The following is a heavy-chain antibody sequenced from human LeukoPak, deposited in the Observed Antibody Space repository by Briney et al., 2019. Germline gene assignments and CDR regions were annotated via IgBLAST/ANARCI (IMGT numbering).Heavy chain of an antibody. D-gene: IGHD3-3*01. J-gene: IGHJ4*02. CDR2: INPNSGGT. V-gene: IGHV1-2*02. CDR3: ARDLITDFWSGSHLY. CDR1: GYTFTGYY. Sequence: ASVKVSCKASGYTFTGYYMHWVRQAPGQGLEWMGWINPNSGGTNYAQKFQGRVTMTRDTSISTAYMELSRLRSDDTAVYYCARDLITDFWSGSHLYWGQGTLVTVSS.